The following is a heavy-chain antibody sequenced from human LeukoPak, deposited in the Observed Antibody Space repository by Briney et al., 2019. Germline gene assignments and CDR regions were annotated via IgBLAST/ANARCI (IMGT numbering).Heavy chain of an antibody. Sequence: GGSLRLSCAASGFTFRSYAMTWVRQAPGKGLEWVSAVSGSGGSTYYADSVKGRFTISRDNSKNTLFLQMNSLRVEDTAVYYCARDDYGETFDYWGQGTLVTVSS. CDR1: GFTFRSYA. J-gene: IGHJ4*02. CDR3: ARDDYGETFDY. CDR2: VSGSGGST. D-gene: IGHD4-17*01. V-gene: IGHV3-23*01.